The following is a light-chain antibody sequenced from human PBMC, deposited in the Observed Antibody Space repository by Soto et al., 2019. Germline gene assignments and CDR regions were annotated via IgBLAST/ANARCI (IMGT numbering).Light chain of an antibody. CDR3: MQALQTPIT. V-gene: IGKV2-28*01. CDR2: LGS. Sequence: DVVMTQSPLSLPVTPGEPASISCRSNQSLLHSNGYNYLDWYMQKPGQSPQLLIYLGSNRASGVPDRFSGSGSGTDFTPKISRVEAEDVGVYYCMQALQTPITFGQGTRLEIK. J-gene: IGKJ5*01. CDR1: QSLLHSNGYNY.